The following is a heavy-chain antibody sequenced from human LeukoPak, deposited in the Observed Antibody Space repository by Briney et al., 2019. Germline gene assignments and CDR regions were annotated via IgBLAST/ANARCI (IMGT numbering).Heavy chain of an antibody. CDR1: GFTFSSYA. J-gene: IGHJ4*02. D-gene: IGHD3-3*01. CDR2: ISGSGGST. Sequence: TGGSLRLSCAASGFTFSSYAMSWVRQAPGKGLEWVSAISGSGGSTYYADSVKGRFTISRDNSKNTLYLQMNSLRAEDTAVYYCAKADYDFWSGYYMLHFDYWGQGTLVTVSS. CDR3: AKADYDFWSGYYMLHFDY. V-gene: IGHV3-23*01.